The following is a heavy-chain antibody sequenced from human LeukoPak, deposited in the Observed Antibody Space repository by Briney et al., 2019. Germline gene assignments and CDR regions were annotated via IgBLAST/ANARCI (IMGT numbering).Heavy chain of an antibody. CDR2: INHSGST. Sequence: PSETLSLTCAVYGGSFSGYYWSWIRQPPGKGLEWIGEINHSGSTNYNPSLKSRVTISVDTSKNQFSLKLSSVTAADTAVYYCARRSYCYSTSCYGYWFDSWGQGTLVTVSS. CDR3: ARRSYCYSTSCYGYWFDS. V-gene: IGHV4-34*01. D-gene: IGHD2-2*01. J-gene: IGHJ5*01. CDR1: GGSFSGYY.